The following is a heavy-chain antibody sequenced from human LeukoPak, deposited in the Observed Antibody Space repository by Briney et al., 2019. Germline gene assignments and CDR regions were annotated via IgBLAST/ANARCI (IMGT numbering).Heavy chain of an antibody. CDR1: GYTFTGYY. D-gene: IGHD3-3*01. J-gene: IGHJ4*02. Sequence: ASVKVSCKASGYTFTGYYVHWVRQAPGQGLEWMGWINPNSGGTNYAQKFQGRVTMTRDTSISTAYMELSRLRSDDTAVYYCARGESAQGLRFLEWLLDFDYWGQGTLVTVSS. CDR3: ARGESAQGLRFLEWLLDFDY. CDR2: INPNSGGT. V-gene: IGHV1-2*02.